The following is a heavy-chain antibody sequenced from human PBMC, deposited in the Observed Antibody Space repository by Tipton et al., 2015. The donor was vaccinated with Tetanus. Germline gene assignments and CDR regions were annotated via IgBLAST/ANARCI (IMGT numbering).Heavy chain of an antibody. CDR3: VHQPISYSYYRALDV. CDR1: GYNSIGYY. Sequence: QLVQSGAQVKRPGASVTVSCKASGYNSIGYYIHWVRQAPGHGLVWMGRISPHTGGTSYDPTFQGRVTMTRDTSISTSYMELNSLTSGDTAIYFCVHQPISYSYYRALDVWGQGTTVTVAS. V-gene: IGHV1-2*06. D-gene: IGHD2-2*01. J-gene: IGHJ6*02. CDR2: ISPHTGGT.